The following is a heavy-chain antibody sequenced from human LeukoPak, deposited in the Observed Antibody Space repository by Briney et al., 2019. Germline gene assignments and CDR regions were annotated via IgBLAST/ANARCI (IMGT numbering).Heavy chain of an antibody. D-gene: IGHD4-17*01. CDR1: GLTFDDYA. CDR3: ARETIQYGDYAPYYYYYMDV. CDR2: ISWDGSST. V-gene: IGHV3-43D*03. J-gene: IGHJ6*03. Sequence: PGGSLRLSCAASGLTFDDYAMHWVRHGPGKGLELVSLISWDGSSTYYADSVKGRFTISRDNSKNTLYLQMNSLRAEDTAVYYCARETIQYGDYAPYYYYYMDVWGKGTTVTISS.